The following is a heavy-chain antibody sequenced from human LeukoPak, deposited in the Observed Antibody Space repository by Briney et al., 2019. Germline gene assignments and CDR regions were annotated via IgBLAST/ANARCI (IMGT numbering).Heavy chain of an antibody. D-gene: IGHD3-22*01. CDR2: INWNGGST. Sequence: GGSLRLSCAASGFTFDDYGMSWVRHAPGKGLEWVSGINWNGGSTGYADSVKGRFTISRDNAKNSLYLQMNSLRAGDTALYYCAKPVGYDSSGFDYWGQGTLVTVSS. V-gene: IGHV3-20*04. CDR3: AKPVGYDSSGFDY. CDR1: GFTFDDYG. J-gene: IGHJ4*02.